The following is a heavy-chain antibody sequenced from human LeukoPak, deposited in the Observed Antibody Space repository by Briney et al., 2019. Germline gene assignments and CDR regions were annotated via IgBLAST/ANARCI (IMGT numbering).Heavy chain of an antibody. CDR2: IYYSGST. Sequence: PSETLSLTCTVSGGSISSSSHYWGWIRQPPEKGLEWIGTIYYSGSTYYNPSLKSRVTISVDTSKNQFSLRLSSVTAADTAVYYCASYYFYCSYMDVWGKGTTVTVSS. CDR1: GGSISSSSHY. CDR3: ASYYFYCSYMDV. V-gene: IGHV4-39*01. J-gene: IGHJ6*03.